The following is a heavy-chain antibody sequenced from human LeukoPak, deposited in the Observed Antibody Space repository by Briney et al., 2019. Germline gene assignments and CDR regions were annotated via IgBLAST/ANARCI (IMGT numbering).Heavy chain of an antibody. CDR2: IIPIFGTA. V-gene: IGHV1-69*06. D-gene: IGHD2-2*01. CDR3: ASNGAYCSSTSCYAPSDYYYGMDV. J-gene: IGHJ6*04. CDR1: GGTFSSYA. Sequence: ASVKVSCKASGGTFSSYAISWVRRAPGQGLEWMGGIIPIFGTANYAQKFQGRVTITADKSTSTAYMELSSLRSEDTAVYYCASNGAYCSSTSCYAPSDYYYGMDVWGKGTTVTVSS.